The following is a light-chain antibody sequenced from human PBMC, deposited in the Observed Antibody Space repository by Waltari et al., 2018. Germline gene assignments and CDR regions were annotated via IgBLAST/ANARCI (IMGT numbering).Light chain of an antibody. CDR3: MIWHSSTWV. CDR2: YKSDSDK. CDR1: SGINVAAYR. J-gene: IGLJ3*02. Sequence: QAVLTQPSSLPVSPGASASPTCTLRSGINVAAYRIYWFQQKPGSPPQYLLRYKSDSDKQQGSGVPSRFSGSKDASANAGILLISGLQSEDEADYYCMIWHSSTWVFGGGTKLTVL. V-gene: IGLV5-45*03.